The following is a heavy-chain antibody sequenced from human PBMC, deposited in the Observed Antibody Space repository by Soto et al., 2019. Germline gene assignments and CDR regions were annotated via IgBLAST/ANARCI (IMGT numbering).Heavy chain of an antibody. CDR3: AKRSPYSSGWYSAIFDY. Sequence: GWSLRLSCASSVFSFIDYAMSWVRQAPGKGLEWVSAISESGGGTHYADSVRGRFTVSRDNSKNSLSLRMNSLRDEDTAVYFCAKRSPYSSGWYSAIFDYWGQGALVTVSS. V-gene: IGHV3-23*01. J-gene: IGHJ4*02. CDR1: VFSFIDYA. CDR2: ISESGGGT. D-gene: IGHD6-13*01.